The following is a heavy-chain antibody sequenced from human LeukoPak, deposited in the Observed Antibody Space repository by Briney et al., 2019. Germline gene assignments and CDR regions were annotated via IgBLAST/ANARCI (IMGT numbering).Heavy chain of an antibody. J-gene: IGHJ4*02. D-gene: IGHD4-17*01. V-gene: IGHV3-23*01. CDR2: ISGSGGST. CDR3: AKEPDYGDYFDY. CDR1: GFTFSSYA. Sequence: GGSLRLSCAASGFTFSSYAMSWVRQAPGKGLEGVSAISGSGGSTYYADSVKGRFTISRDNSKDTLYLQMNSLRAEDTAVYYCAKEPDYGDYFDYWGQGTLVTVSS.